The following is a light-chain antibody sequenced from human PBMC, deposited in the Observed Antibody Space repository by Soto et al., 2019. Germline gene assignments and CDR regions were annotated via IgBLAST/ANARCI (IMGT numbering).Light chain of an antibody. Sequence: EIVLTQSPGTLSLSPGERATLSCRASQSVRNNYVAWYQQKPGQAPRLLMFGASSRATGTPDRFSGSVSGSDFSLTISRLEPEDCAVYYCQQYGGSPNTFGQGTKLEIK. CDR1: QSVRNNY. J-gene: IGKJ2*01. V-gene: IGKV3-20*01. CDR2: GAS. CDR3: QQYGGSPNT.